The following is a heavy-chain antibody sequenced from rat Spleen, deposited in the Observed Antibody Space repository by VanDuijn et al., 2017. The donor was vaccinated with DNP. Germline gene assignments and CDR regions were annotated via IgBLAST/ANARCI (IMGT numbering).Heavy chain of an antibody. J-gene: IGHJ1*01. CDR2: MDYGGST. V-gene: IGHV3-1*01. Sequence: EVQLQESGPGLVKPSQSLSLTCSVTGYSITSNYWGWIRKFPGNKLEWIGHMDYGGSTSFNPSLKSRGSISRDTSKNQFFLQLNSVTTEDTATYYCARGNDGYYPDWYFDFWGPGTMVTVSS. CDR3: ARGNDGYYPDWYFDF. D-gene: IGHD1-12*03. CDR1: GYSITSNY.